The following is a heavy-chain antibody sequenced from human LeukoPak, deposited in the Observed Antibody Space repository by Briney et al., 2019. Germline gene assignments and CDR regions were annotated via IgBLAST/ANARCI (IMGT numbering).Heavy chain of an antibody. CDR2: ISAYKGNT. J-gene: IGHJ4*02. CDR1: GYTFTSYD. D-gene: IGHD1-26*01. CDR3: AREPLVVGATVDY. V-gene: IGHV1-18*01. Sequence: ASVKVSCKACGYTFTSYDINWVRQAPGQGLEWMGWISAYKGNTNYAQKLQGRVTMTTDTSTSTAYMELRNLRSDDTAVYYCAREPLVVGATVDYWGQGTLVTVSS.